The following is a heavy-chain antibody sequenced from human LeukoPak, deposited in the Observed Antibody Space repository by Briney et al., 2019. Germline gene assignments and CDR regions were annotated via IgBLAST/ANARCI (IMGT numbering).Heavy chain of an antibody. D-gene: IGHD3-10*01. CDR3: ARGRSITLLRGVDMSDGFDI. J-gene: IGHJ3*02. CDR2: TGTRGNYT. Sequence: PGRSLRLSCTASGFTVSNYGMECVRLEPGKGLEWLSFTGTRGNYTYYRDSVKGRITISRDNAKNLVFLQMNGLRAEDTAVYYCARGRSITLLRGVDMSDGFDIWGQGAMVAVSS. V-gene: IGHV3-21*01. CDR1: GFTVSNYG.